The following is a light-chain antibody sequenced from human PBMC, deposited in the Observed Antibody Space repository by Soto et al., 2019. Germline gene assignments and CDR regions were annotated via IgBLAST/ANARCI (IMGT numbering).Light chain of an antibody. J-gene: IGKJ4*01. V-gene: IGKV3-15*01. Sequence: EIVLTQSPATLSLSPGERATLSCRASQRISTNVAWYQHKPGQAPRLLIYSASTRATGLPARFSGSGSGTEFTLTISSLQSEDLAVYYCQQYNNWPPITFGGGTKVDI. CDR1: QRISTN. CDR3: QQYNNWPPIT. CDR2: SAS.